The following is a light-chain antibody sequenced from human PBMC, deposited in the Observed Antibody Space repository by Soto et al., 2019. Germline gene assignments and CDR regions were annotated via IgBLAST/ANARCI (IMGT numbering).Light chain of an antibody. CDR1: QAISSW. V-gene: IGKV1-12*01. CDR2: GAS. J-gene: IGKJ2*01. CDR3: QQANSFPYT. Sequence: DIQMTQSPSSVSASGGDRVTITCRASQAISSWLAWYQQKPGKAPKLLIYGASTLQSGVPSRFSGSGSGTEFTLTISSRQPEDFATYYCQQANSFPYTFGQGTKLEIK.